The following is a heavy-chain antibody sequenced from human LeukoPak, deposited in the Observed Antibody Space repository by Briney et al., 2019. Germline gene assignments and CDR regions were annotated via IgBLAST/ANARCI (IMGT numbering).Heavy chain of an antibody. CDR1: GGFITSRSYY. CDR2: IYYSGST. D-gene: IGHD3-22*01. Sequence: SETLSLTCTVSGGFITSRSYYWGWIRQPPGRGLEWIGTIYYSGSTYYNPSLESRVSILVDTSKNQFSLKLTSVTAADTAMYYCARGGGYYYDSSGYLRPFDYWGQGTLVTVPS. V-gene: IGHV4-39*07. J-gene: IGHJ4*02. CDR3: ARGGGYYYDSSGYLRPFDY.